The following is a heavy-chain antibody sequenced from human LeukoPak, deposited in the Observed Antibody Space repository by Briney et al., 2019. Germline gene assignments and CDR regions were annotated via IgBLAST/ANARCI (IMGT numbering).Heavy chain of an antibody. CDR2: IGGSAAST. J-gene: IGHJ4*02. CDR3: ANPSTVTSF. Sequence: GGSLRLSCAASGFTFRLYAMNWVRQAPGKGLEWVSGIGGSAASTFYADSVKGRFTISRDNSENTLYLQMNSLRAEDTAVYYCANPSTVTSFWGQGTLVTVSS. V-gene: IGHV3-23*01. D-gene: IGHD4-11*01. CDR1: GFTFRLYA.